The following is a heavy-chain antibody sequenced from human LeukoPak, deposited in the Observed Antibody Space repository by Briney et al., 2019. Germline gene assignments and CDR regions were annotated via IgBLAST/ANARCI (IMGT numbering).Heavy chain of an antibody. CDR3: VANGWYALDI. CDR2: IYHSGST. V-gene: IGHV4-4*02. D-gene: IGHD6-19*01. CDR1: GGSISSTNW. Sequence: SGTLSLTCAVSGGSISSTNWWSWVRQSPGKGLEWIGEIYHSGSTNYKPSLRSRVTISVDKSENQFSLNLSSVTAADTAVYYCVANGWYALDIWGQGTMVTVSS. J-gene: IGHJ3*02.